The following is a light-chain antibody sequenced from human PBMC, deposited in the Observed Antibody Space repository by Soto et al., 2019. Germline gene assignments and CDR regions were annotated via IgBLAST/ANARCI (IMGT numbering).Light chain of an antibody. V-gene: IGKV1-33*01. CDR3: QQYDSLPLP. Sequence: DIQMTQSPSSLSASVGDRVTITCQASQDITNYVNWYQQKPGKAPKLLNYDASNLETGVPSRFSRSGSGTDFTFTISSLQPEDIATYSCQQYDSLPLPFGGGTKVEIK. CDR1: QDITNY. CDR2: DAS. J-gene: IGKJ4*01.